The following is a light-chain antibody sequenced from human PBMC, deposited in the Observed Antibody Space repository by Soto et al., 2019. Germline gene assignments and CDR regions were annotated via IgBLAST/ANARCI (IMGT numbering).Light chain of an antibody. J-gene: IGLJ1*01. CDR2: EVT. Sequence: QSALTQPASVSGSPGQSITISCTGTRSDVGRYNYVSWYQQHPGKAPKLMIYEVTYRPSGVSARFSGSKSGNTASLTISGLQAEDETDYYCCSYAGSHTVVFGTGTKLTVL. CDR3: CSYAGSHTVV. V-gene: IGLV2-14*01. CDR1: RSDVGRYNY.